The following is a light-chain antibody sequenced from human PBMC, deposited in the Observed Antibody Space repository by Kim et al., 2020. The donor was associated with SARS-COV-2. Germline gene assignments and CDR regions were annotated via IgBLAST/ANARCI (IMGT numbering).Light chain of an antibody. CDR1: NLGDKY. CDR2: QDR. J-gene: IGLJ3*02. V-gene: IGLV3-1*01. CDR3: QAWDSSTAV. Sequence: VSPGQTAGITCSGDNLGDKYACWYQQKPGQSPVVVIYQDRRRPSGIPERFSGSNSGNTATLTISGTQAMDEADYYCQAWDSSTAVFGGGTQLTVL.